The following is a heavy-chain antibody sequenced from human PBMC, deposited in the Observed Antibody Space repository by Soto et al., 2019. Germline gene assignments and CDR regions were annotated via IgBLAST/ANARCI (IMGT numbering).Heavy chain of an antibody. J-gene: IGHJ6*02. Sequence: GASVKVSCKASGYTFTSYYMHWVRQAPGQGLEWMGIINPSGGSTSYAQKFQGRVTMTRDTSTSTVYMELSSLRSEDTAVYYCARDGLVGATDYYYGMDVWGQGTTVTVSS. D-gene: IGHD1-26*01. CDR2: INPSGGST. CDR3: ARDGLVGATDYYYGMDV. V-gene: IGHV1-46*01. CDR1: GYTFTSYY.